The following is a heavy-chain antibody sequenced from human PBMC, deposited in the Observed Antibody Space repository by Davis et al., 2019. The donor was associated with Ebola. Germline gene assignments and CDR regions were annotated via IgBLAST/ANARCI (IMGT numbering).Heavy chain of an antibody. Sequence: GESLKISCAASGFTFINYWMHWVRQAPGKGLEWVSVISGSGGGTYYADSVKGRFTISRDDSKNTLYLQMNSLRAEDTAIYYCAKELIWFGELLTYYFDYWGQGALVTVSS. CDR3: AKELIWFGELLTYYFDY. CDR2: ISGSGGGT. J-gene: IGHJ4*02. V-gene: IGHV3-23*01. D-gene: IGHD3-10*01. CDR1: GFTFINYW.